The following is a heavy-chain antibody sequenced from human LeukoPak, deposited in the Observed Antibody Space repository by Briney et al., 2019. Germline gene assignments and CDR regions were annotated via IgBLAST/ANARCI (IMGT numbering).Heavy chain of an antibody. CDR3: ARHARELPHIDY. CDR1: GGSISSYY. D-gene: IGHD1-26*01. J-gene: IGHJ4*02. CDR2: IYTSGST. V-gene: IGHV4-4*09. Sequence: SETLSLTCTVSGGSISSYYWSWIRQPPGKGLEWIGYIYTSGSTNYNPSLKSRVTISVDTSKNQFSLKLSSVTAADTAVYYCARHARELPHIDYWGQGTLVTVSS.